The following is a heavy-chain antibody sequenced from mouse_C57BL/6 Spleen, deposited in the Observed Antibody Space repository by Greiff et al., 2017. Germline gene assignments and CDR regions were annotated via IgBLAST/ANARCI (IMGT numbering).Heavy chain of an antibody. CDR3: ARLGPHNWDGRDY. V-gene: IGHV1-52*01. CDR2: IDPSDSET. CDR1: GYTFTSYW. J-gene: IGHJ2*01. D-gene: IGHD4-1*02. Sequence: QVQLKQPGAELVRPGSSVKLSCKASGYTFTSYWMHWVKQRPIQGLEWIGNIDPSDSETHYNQKFKDKATLTVDKSSSTAYMQLSSLTSEDSAVYYCARLGPHNWDGRDYWGQGTTLTVSS.